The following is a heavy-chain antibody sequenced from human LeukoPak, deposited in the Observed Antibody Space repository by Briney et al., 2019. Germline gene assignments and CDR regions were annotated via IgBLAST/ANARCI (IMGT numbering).Heavy chain of an antibody. CDR1: GGTFSSYA. D-gene: IGHD3-22*01. CDR3: ARDSTLDDYYDSSGYYGWETWFDY. V-gene: IGHV1-69*04. CDR2: IIPIFGIA. J-gene: IGHJ4*02. Sequence: SVKVSCKASGGTFSSYAISWVRQAPGQGLEWMGRIIPIFGIANYAQKFQGRVTITADKSTSTAYMELSSLRSEDTAAYYCARDSTLDDYYDSSGYYGWETWFDYWGQGTLVTVSS.